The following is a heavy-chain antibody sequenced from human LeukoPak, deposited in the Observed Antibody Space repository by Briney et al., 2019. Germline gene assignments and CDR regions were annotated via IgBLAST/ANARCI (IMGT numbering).Heavy chain of an antibody. J-gene: IGHJ6*02. D-gene: IGHD3-10*01. CDR3: AKDRVFYYYYYGMDV. CDR1: GFIFNSYG. V-gene: IGHV3-30*18. Sequence: QPERSLRLSCAASGFIFNSYGMHWVRQAPGKGLEWVAVISYDGNNKDYADSVKGRLTISRDNSKNTLYLQMNSPRTEDTAVYYCAKDRVFYYYYYGMDVWGQGTTVTVSS. CDR2: ISYDGNNK.